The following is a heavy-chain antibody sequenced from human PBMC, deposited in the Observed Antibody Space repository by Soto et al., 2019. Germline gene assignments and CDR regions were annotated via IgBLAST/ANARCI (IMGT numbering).Heavy chain of an antibody. J-gene: IGHJ3*02. CDR1: GFTFSSYG. Sequence: QVQLVESGGGVVQPGRSLRLSCAASGFTFSSYGMHWVRQAPGKGLEWVAVISYDGSNKYYADSVKGRFTISRDNSKNTLYLQMNSLRAEDTAVYYCAKDRALSIVATMSVAFDIWGQGTMVTVSS. D-gene: IGHD5-12*01. V-gene: IGHV3-30*18. CDR2: ISYDGSNK. CDR3: AKDRALSIVATMSVAFDI.